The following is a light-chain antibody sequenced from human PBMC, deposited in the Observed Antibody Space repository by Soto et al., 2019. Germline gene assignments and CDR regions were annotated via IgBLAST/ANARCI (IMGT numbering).Light chain of an antibody. V-gene: IGLV2-14*03. CDR3: SSFTGSSYV. J-gene: IGLJ1*01. Sequence: QSALTQPASVSGSPGQSITISCTGTSSDVGNNNYVSWYQHNPGRAPKVMICDVTNRPSGVSNRFCGSKSGNTASLTISGLQAEDEADYYCSSFTGSSYVFGTGTKVTVL. CDR2: DVT. CDR1: SSDVGNNNY.